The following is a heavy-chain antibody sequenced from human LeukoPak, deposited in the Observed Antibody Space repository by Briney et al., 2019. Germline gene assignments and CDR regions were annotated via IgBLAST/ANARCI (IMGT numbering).Heavy chain of an antibody. Sequence: GGSLRLSCAASGFTFSSYAMHWVRQAPGKGLEYVSAISSNGGSTYYANSVKGRFTFSRDNSKSTLYLQMGSLRAEDMAVYYCARARGYGGLHDAFDIWGQGTMVTVSS. V-gene: IGHV3-64*01. CDR2: ISSNGGST. CDR3: ARARGYGGLHDAFDI. J-gene: IGHJ3*02. D-gene: IGHD4/OR15-4a*01. CDR1: GFTFSSYA.